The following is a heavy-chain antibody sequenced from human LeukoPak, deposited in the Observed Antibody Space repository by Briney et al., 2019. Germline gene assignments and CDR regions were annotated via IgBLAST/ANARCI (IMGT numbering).Heavy chain of an antibody. CDR3: ARRTLWFGELWP. CDR2: INPSGGST. CDR1: GYTFTSYY. D-gene: IGHD3-10*01. J-gene: IGHJ5*02. Sequence: ASVKVSCKASGYTFTSYYMHWVRQAPGQGLEWMGIINPSGGSTSYAQKFQGRVTMTRDVSTSTVYMELSSLRSEDTAVYYCARRTLWFGELWPWGQGTLVTVSS. V-gene: IGHV1-46*01.